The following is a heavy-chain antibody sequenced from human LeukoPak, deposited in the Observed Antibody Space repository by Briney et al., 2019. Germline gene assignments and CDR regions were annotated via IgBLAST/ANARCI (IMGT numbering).Heavy chain of an antibody. CDR2: MYNSGTT. Sequence: SETLSLTCSVSGASLSSYTYYWAWIRQPPGKVLEWIANMYNSGTTYYNSSLKSRVTISIDTSMNQVSLKLTAVTAADTAVYYCASVKEVDDGHLPTWGQGTLVTVSS. CDR3: ASVKEVDDGHLPT. CDR1: GASLSSYTYY. J-gene: IGHJ5*02. D-gene: IGHD5/OR15-5a*01. V-gene: IGHV4-39*01.